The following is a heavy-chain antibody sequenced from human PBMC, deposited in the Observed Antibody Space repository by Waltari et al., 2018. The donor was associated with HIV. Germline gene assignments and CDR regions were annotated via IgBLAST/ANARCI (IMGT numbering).Heavy chain of an antibody. CDR3: ARERVTTFGVVIVYEGFDI. J-gene: IGHJ3*02. D-gene: IGHD3-3*01. CDR1: GGSISSGSSF. CDR2: MYPSGST. V-gene: IGHV4-61*02. Sequence: QVQLQESGTGLVKPSQTLALTCSVSGGSISSGSSFWRGIRRPAGTGLEWTGRMYPSGSTNYTPSPKSRVTISGDTSKNQLSLKLRSVTAADTAVYYCARERVTTFGVVIVYEGFDIWGQGTKVIVSS.